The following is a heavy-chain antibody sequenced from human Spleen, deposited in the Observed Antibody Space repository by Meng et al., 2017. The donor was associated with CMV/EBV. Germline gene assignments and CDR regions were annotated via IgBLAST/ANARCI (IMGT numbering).Heavy chain of an antibody. J-gene: IGHJ6*02. CDR1: EFRFDDYG. Sequence: SLKISCEASEFRFDDYGMHWVRQAPGKGLEWVSGISWNSYSIGYADSVKGRFTISRDNAKNSLHLQMNSLSAEDTALYYCAKGTDCPSGYCSSTTWDYYYGMDVWGQGTTVTVSS. D-gene: IGHD2-2*01. CDR3: AKGTDCPSGYCSSTTWDYYYGMDV. CDR2: ISWNSYSI. V-gene: IGHV3-9*01.